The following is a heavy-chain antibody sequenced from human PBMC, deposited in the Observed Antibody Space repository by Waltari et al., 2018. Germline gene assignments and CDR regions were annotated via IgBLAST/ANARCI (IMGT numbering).Heavy chain of an antibody. Sequence: EVQLVESGGGLVQPGGSLRLSCAASGFSLSGYWLSWVRQAPGKGPEWVGNIMTDGSEEYYVEPVRGRFTISRDNAKNSLYLQMNSLRPEDTAVYYCARDQWFAFDIWGHGTMVTVSS. V-gene: IGHV3-7*01. CDR3: ARDQWFAFDI. J-gene: IGHJ3*02. CDR2: IMTDGSEE. D-gene: IGHD3-22*01. CDR1: GFSLSGYW.